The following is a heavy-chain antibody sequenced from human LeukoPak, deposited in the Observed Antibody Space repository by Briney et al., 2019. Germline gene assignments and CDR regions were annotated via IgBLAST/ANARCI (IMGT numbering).Heavy chain of an antibody. CDR3: AGPRGGGGDAFDI. V-gene: IGHV4-59*08. CDR1: GGSISSYY. D-gene: IGHD3-10*01. CDR2: IYYSGST. J-gene: IGHJ3*02. Sequence: PSETLSLTCTVSGGSISSYYWSWIRQPPGKGLEWIGYIYYSGSTNYNPSLKSRVTISVDTSKNQFSLKLSSVTAADTAVYYCAGPRGGGGDAFDIWGQGTMVTVSS.